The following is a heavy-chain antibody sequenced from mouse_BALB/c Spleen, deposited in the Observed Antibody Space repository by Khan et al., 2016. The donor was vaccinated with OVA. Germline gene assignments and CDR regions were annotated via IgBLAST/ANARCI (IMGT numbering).Heavy chain of an antibody. CDR3: SRRRGNYAMDY. Sequence: EVQLQESGPGLVKPSQSLSLTCTVTGYSITSDYAWNWIRQFPGNKLEWMAYISYSGSTSFNPSLKSRTSITRDTSKHQLFLQLNSLTTEDTAAYYCSRRRGNYAMDYWGQRTSVTVSA. J-gene: IGHJ4*01. V-gene: IGHV3-2*02. CDR1: GYSITSDYA. CDR2: ISYSGST.